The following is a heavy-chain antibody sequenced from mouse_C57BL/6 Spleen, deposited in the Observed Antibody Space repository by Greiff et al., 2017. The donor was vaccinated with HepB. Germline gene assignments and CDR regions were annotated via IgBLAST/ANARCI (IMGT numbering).Heavy chain of an antibody. D-gene: IGHD1-1*01. CDR3: AVLFITTVVADY. CDR1: GYAFSSSW. J-gene: IGHJ2*01. V-gene: IGHV1-82*01. Sequence: VKLMESGPELVKPGASVKISCKASGYAFSSSWMNWVKQRPGKGLEWIGRIYPGDGDTNYNGKFKGKATLTADKSSSTAYMQLSSLTSEDSAVYFCAVLFITTVVADYWGQGTTPTVSS. CDR2: IYPGDGDT.